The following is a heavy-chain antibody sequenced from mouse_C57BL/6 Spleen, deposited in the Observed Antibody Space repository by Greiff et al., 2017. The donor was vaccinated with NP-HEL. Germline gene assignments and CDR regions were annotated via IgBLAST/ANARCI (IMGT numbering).Heavy chain of an antibody. J-gene: IGHJ2*01. V-gene: IGHV5-16*01. CDR2: INYDGSST. Sequence: EVMLVESEGGLVQPGSSMKLSCTASGFTFSDYYMAWVRQVPEKGLEWVANINYDGSSTYYLDSLKSRFIISRDNAKNILYLQMSSLKSEDTATYYCARGPYYLDYWGQGTTLTVSS. CDR1: GFTFSDYY. CDR3: ARGPYYLDY.